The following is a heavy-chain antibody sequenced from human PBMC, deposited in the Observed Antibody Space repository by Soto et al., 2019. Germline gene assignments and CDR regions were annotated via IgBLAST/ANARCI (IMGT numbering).Heavy chain of an antibody. CDR1: GGSISSYY. Sequence: SETLSLTCTVSGGSISSYYWSWIRQPPGKGLEWIGYIYYSGSTNYNPSLKSRVTISVDTSKNQFSLKLSSVTAADTAVYYCARRTTAYDYWSGYYYDWFDPWGQGTLVTVSS. CDR2: IYYSGST. V-gene: IGHV4-59*01. D-gene: IGHD3-3*01. J-gene: IGHJ5*02. CDR3: ARRTTAYDYWSGYYYDWFDP.